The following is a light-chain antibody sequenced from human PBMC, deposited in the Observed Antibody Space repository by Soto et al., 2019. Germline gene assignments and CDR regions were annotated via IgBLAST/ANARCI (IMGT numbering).Light chain of an antibody. CDR2: KAS. Sequence: QMTQSPSSLSASVGDRVTITCRASQIISNFLNWYQQKPGRAPKVLIFKASSLYSGVPSRFSGSGFGTDFTLTINSLQPEDFATYYCQQTYGTPRTFGQGTKVEI. J-gene: IGKJ1*01. CDR3: QQTYGTPRT. V-gene: IGKV1-39*01. CDR1: QIISNF.